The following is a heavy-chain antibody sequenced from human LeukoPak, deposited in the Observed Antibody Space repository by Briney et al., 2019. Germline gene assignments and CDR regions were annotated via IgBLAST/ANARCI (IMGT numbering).Heavy chain of an antibody. CDR3: ARDLGVD. CDR1: GFKFSDFA. CDR2: ISSSSSYI. V-gene: IGHV3-21*01. Sequence: GGSLRLSCAASGFKFSDFAMSWVRQVSGKGLEWVSSISSSSSYIYYADSVKGRFTISRDNAKNSLYLQMNSLRAEDTAVYYCARDLGVDWGQGTLVTVSS. J-gene: IGHJ4*02.